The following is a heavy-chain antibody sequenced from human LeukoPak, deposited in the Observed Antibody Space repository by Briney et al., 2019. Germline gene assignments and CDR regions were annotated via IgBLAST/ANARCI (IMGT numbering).Heavy chain of an antibody. D-gene: IGHD1-1*01. J-gene: IGHJ3*02. V-gene: IGHV4-59*01. Sequence: SETLSLTCTVSGGSTSSYYWSWIRQPPGKGLEWIGYIYYSGSTNYNPSLKSRVTISVDTSKNQFSLKLSSVTAADTAVYYCAREYSDAFDIWGQGTMVTVSS. CDR3: AREYSDAFDI. CDR2: IYYSGST. CDR1: GGSTSSYY.